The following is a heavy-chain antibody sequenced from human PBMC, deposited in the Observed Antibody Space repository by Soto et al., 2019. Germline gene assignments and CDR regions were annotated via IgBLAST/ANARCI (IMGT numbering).Heavy chain of an antibody. CDR2: ITPMFGTP. J-gene: IGHJ4*02. CDR3: ARDGTLYDSSAYYYLY. D-gene: IGHD3-22*01. V-gene: IGHV1-69*13. CDR1: GGTFSSYT. Sequence: SVKVSCKASGGTFSSYTITWVRQAPGQGLEWVGGITPMFGTPNYAQKFQGRVTITADESTSTAYMELSGLRSEDTATYFCARDGTLYDSSAYYYLYWGQGTLVTV.